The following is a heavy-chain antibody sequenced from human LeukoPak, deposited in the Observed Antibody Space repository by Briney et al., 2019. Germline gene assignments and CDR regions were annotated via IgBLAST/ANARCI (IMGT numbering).Heavy chain of an antibody. CDR3: ARRPYGGNAFDI. CDR2: IYYSGST. V-gene: IGHV4-59*12. D-gene: IGHD4-23*01. Sequence: PSETLSLTCTVSGGSISSYYWSWIRQPPGKGLEWIGYIYYSGSTNYDPSFKSRVTMSLDTSKNQFSLKLSSVTAADTAVYYCARRPYGGNAFDIWGQGTMVTVSA. CDR1: GGSISSYY. J-gene: IGHJ3*02.